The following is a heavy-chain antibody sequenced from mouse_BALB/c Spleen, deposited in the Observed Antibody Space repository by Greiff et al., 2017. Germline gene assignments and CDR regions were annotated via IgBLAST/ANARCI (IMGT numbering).Heavy chain of an antibody. D-gene: IGHD2-2*01. CDR2: ILPGSGST. CDR1: GYTFSSYW. Sequence: QVQLQQSGAELMKPGASVNISSKATGYTFSSYWIEWVKQRPGHGLEWIGEILPGSGSTNYNEKFKGKATFTADTSSNTAYMQLSSLTSEDSAVYYCASPLWLRREALYAMDYWGQGTSVTVSS. CDR3: ASPLWLRREALYAMDY. V-gene: IGHV1-9*01. J-gene: IGHJ4*01.